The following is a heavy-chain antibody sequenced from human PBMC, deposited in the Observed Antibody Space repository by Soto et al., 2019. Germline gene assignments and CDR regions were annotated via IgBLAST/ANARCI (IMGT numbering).Heavy chain of an antibody. Sequence: QVQLVQSGAEVNKPGSSVKVSCKASGCTFSSYAVSWVRQAPGQGLEWMGGIIPSFGSTNYAQKFQDRVTSTADKSTSTAVRSLSSLRSGDTAVYYCASGRKLVATSFHNGVDSWGPGPMVTVSS. J-gene: IGHJ3*02. D-gene: IGHD5-12*01. V-gene: IGHV1-69*06. CDR2: IIPSFGST. CDR1: GCTFSSYA. CDR3: ASGRKLVATSFHNGVDS.